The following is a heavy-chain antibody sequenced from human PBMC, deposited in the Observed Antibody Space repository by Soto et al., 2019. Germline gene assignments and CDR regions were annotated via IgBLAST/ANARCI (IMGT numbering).Heavy chain of an antibody. CDR2: ISGYNGNT. Sequence: QVQVVQSGDEVKKPGASVKVSCKASGYTFTNYGFSWVRQAPGQGLEWMGWISGYNGNTKYAEKFQGRVTMTTDTSTSTAHMELRSLRSDDTAVYHCAREGQAPYYYYGMDVWGQGTAVTVSS. CDR1: GYTFTNYG. CDR3: AREGQAPYYYYGMDV. J-gene: IGHJ6*02. V-gene: IGHV1-18*01.